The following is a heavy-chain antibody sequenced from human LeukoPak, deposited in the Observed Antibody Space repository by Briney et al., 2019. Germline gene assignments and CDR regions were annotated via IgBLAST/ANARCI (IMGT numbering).Heavy chain of an antibody. CDR3: ARDFDY. CDR2: IRYSGSP. J-gene: IGHJ4*02. Sequence: SETLSLTCTVSGGSNYWTWIRQAPGKGLEWIAYIRYSGSPHYNPSLRSRVTISIDTSKNQLSLKLNSVTAADTAVYYCARDFDYWGQGTLVTVSS. CDR1: GGSNY. V-gene: IGHV4-59*12.